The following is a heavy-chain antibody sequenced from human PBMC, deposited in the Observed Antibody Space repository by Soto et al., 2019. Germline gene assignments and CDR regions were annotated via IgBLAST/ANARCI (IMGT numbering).Heavy chain of an antibody. V-gene: IGHV5-10-1*01. CDR2: IDPSDSYT. CDR1: GYSFTSYW. J-gene: IGHJ6*02. Sequence: GESLKISCKGSGYSFTSYWISWVRQMPGKGLEWMGRIDPSDSYTNYSPSFQGHVTISADKSISTAYLQWSSLKASDTAMYYCASSPRGYCSSTSCRELGNHYGMAVWGQGTTVPVSS. D-gene: IGHD2-2*01. CDR3: ASSPRGYCSSTSCRELGNHYGMAV.